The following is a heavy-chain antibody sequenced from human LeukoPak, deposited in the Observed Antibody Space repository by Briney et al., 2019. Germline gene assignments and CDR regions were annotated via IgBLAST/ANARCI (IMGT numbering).Heavy chain of an antibody. V-gene: IGHV4-59*01. Sequence: SETLSLTCTVSGSSISSYYWGWIRQPPGKGLEWIAYIYYSGSTNYNPSLKSRVTISVDTSKNQFSLKLSSVTAADTAVYYCATYHFRGDNHYFDYWGQGILVTVSS. D-gene: IGHD3-10*02. CDR2: IYYSGST. CDR1: GSSISSYY. J-gene: IGHJ4*02. CDR3: ATYHFRGDNHYFDY.